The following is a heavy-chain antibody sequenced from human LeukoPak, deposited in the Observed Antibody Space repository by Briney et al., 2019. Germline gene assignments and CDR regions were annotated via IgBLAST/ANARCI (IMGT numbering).Heavy chain of an antibody. V-gene: IGHV3-7*01. CDR1: GFTFSSYW. CDR3: ARVPSQPPPYYDFWSGYYEAHRTDAFDI. CDR2: IKQDGSEK. D-gene: IGHD3-3*01. J-gene: IGHJ3*02. Sequence: PGGSLRLSCAASGFTFSSYWMSWVRQAPGKGLEWVANIKQDGSEKYYVDSVKGRFTISRDNAKNSLYLQMNSLRAEDTAVYYCARVPSQPPPYYDFWSGYYEAHRTDAFDIWGQGAMVTVSS.